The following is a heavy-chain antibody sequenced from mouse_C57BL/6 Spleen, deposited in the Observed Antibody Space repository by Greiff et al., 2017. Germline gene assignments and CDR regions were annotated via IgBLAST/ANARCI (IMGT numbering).Heavy chain of an antibody. Sequence: QVQLKESGPGLVQPSQSLSITCTVSGFSLTSYGVHWVRQSPGKGLEWLGVIWSGGSTDYNAAFISRLSISKDNSKSQVFFKMNSLQADDTAIYYCAREGAYGYDEGGYAMDYWGQGTSVTVSS. CDR1: GFSLTSYG. V-gene: IGHV2-2*01. CDR2: IWSGGST. CDR3: AREGAYGYDEGGYAMDY. J-gene: IGHJ4*01. D-gene: IGHD2-2*01.